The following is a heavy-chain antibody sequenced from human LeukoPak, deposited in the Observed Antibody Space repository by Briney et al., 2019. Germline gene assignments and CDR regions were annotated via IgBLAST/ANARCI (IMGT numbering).Heavy chain of an antibody. V-gene: IGHV3-74*01. CDR1: GFTFSTYW. CDR2: INSDGSTT. Sequence: GGSLRLSCAASGFTFSTYWMHWVRQAPGKGLVWVSRINSDGSTTSYADSVKGRFTISRDNAKSTLYLQMNSLRAEDTAVYYCARVGSTAEAGTPDYWGQGTLVTVSS. J-gene: IGHJ4*02. D-gene: IGHD6-19*01. CDR3: ARVGSTAEAGTPDY.